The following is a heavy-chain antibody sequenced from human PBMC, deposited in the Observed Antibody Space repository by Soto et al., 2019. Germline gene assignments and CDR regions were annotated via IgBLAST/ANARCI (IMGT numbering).Heavy chain of an antibody. V-gene: IGHV1-8*01. CDR2: MNPESRNT. J-gene: IGHJ4*02. CDR3: ARFVRHQLPTIDF. D-gene: IGHD2-2*01. CDR1: GYTFTSYD. Sequence: ASVKVSCKASGYTFTSYDINWVRQATGQGLEWMGWMNPESRNTGYAQKFQGRVTMTRDTSISTAYMELSSLTSEDTAVYYCARFVRHQLPTIDFWGQGTLVTVSS.